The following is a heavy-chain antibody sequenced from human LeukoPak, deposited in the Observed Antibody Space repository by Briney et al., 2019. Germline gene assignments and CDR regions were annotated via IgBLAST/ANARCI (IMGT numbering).Heavy chain of an antibody. CDR3: ARAYGSNSNDY. CDR2: VYGGNTS. CDR1: GFTVSTNY. Sequence: GGSLGLSCAASGFTVSTNYMSWVRQAPGKGLEWVSVVYGGNTSYYADSVKGRFTISRDTSKNTVHLQMNSLRTEDTAVYYCARAYGSNSNDYWGQGTLVTVSS. D-gene: IGHD6-13*01. V-gene: IGHV3-66*02. J-gene: IGHJ4*02.